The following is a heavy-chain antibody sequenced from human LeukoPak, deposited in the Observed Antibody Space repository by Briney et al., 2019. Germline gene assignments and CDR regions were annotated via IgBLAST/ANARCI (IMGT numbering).Heavy chain of an antibody. Sequence: GASVKVSCKASGYTFTSYYMHWVRQAPGQGLEWMGIINPSGGSTSYAQKFQGRVTMTRDMSTSTVYMELSSLRSEDTAVYYCARMTTVTTGVDYWGQGTLVTVSS. CDR2: INPSGGST. D-gene: IGHD4-17*01. V-gene: IGHV1-46*01. CDR3: ARMTTVTTGVDY. CDR1: GYTFTSYY. J-gene: IGHJ4*02.